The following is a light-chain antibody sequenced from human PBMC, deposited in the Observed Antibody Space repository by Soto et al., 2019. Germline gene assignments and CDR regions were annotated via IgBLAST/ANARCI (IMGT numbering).Light chain of an antibody. CDR3: SSYAGTNNVV. V-gene: IGLV2-8*01. CDR1: SNDVGGYNY. J-gene: IGLJ3*02. Sequence: QSALTQPPSASGSPGQSVTISCTGTSNDVGGYNYVSWYQQHPGAAPKVIIYEVTKRPSGVPDRFSGSKAGNTASLTGSGLQAEYEADYYCSSYAGTNNVVFGGGTKLTVL. CDR2: EVT.